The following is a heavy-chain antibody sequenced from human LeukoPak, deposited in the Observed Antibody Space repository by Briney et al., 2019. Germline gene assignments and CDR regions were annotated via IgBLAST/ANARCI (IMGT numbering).Heavy chain of an antibody. CDR1: GGSLSSYY. Sequence: NPSESLSLTCAVSGGSLSSYYRSWIRQPPGKGLEWVGYIYTSGSTDYNPYLKSRFTMSVDTSKNQFALKLSSVTAADTAVYYCARGANLGGHYYYYGMDVWGQGTTVTVSS. V-gene: IGHV4-4*09. D-gene: IGHD3-16*01. J-gene: IGHJ6*02. CDR3: ARGANLGGHYYYYGMDV. CDR2: IYTSGST.